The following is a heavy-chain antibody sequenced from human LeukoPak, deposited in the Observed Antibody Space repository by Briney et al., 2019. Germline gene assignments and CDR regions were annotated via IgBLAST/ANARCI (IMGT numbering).Heavy chain of an antibody. Sequence: SETLSLTCAVYGGSFSGYYWSWIRQPPGKGLEWIGEIDHSGSTNYNPSLKSRVTISVDTSKNQFSLKLSSVTAADTAVYYCASTHSLALYCSSTSCPYYFDYWGQGTLVTVSS. CDR1: GGSFSGYY. V-gene: IGHV4-34*01. CDR2: IDHSGST. J-gene: IGHJ4*02. D-gene: IGHD2-2*01. CDR3: ASTHSLALYCSSTSCPYYFDY.